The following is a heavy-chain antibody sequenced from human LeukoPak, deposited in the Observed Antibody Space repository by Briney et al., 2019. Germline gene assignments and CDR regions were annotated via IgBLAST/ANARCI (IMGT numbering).Heavy chain of an antibody. CDR2: ISNSGSII. D-gene: IGHD3-3*01. V-gene: IGHV3-11*01. CDR1: GFTFSDFY. CDR3: ARETIFGLSRYFDL. J-gene: IGHJ2*01. Sequence: GGSLRLSCAASGFTFSDFYMSWIRQSPGKGLEWISYISNSGSIISCADSVKGRFTISRDHAKNSLFLQMNSLRAEDTAVYYCARETIFGLSRYFDLWGRGTLVTVSS.